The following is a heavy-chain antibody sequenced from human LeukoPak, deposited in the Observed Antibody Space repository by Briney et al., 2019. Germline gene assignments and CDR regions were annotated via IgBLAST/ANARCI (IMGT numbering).Heavy chain of an antibody. CDR1: GGSFSGYY. CDR3: ARGSRGYYYDSSGYYW. CDR2: INHSGST. J-gene: IGHJ4*02. D-gene: IGHD3-22*01. Sequence: SATLSLTCAVYGGSFSGYYWSWIRPPPGKGLEWIGEINHSGSTNYNPSLKSRVTISVDTSKNQFSLKLSSVTAADTAVYYCARGSRGYYYDSSGYYWWGQGTLVTVSS. V-gene: IGHV4-34*01.